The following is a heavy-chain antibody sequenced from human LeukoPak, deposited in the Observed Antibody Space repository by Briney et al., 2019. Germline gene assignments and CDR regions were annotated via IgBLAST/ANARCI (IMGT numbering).Heavy chain of an antibody. V-gene: IGHV3-74*03. CDR2: INERGTDS. D-gene: IGHD3-10*01. CDR3: ATLYGSGSYGFFDY. J-gene: IGHJ4*02. Sequence: GGSLRLSCTASGFTFSGHWIHWVRQAPGMGLVWVSRINERGTDSMYAESVKGRFTISRDNAKNSLYLQMNSLRAEDTAVYYCATLYGSGSYGFFDYWGQGTLVTVSS. CDR1: GFTFSGHW.